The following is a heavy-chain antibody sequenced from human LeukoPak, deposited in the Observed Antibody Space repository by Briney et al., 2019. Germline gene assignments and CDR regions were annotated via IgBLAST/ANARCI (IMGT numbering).Heavy chain of an antibody. CDR1: GGSISSYY. CDR3: ARDHCSSTSCYESDYYYYMDV. V-gene: IGHV4-4*07. Sequence: SETLSLTCTVSGGSISSYYWSWIRQPAGKGLEWIGRIYTSGSTNYNPSLKRRVTMSVDTSKNQFSLKLSSVTAADTAVYYCARDHCSSTSCYESDYYYYMDVWGKGTTVTVSS. J-gene: IGHJ6*03. D-gene: IGHD2-2*01. CDR2: IYTSGST.